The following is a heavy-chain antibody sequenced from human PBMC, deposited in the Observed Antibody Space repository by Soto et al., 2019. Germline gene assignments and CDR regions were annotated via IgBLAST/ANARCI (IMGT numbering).Heavy chain of an antibody. Sequence: PAASLLLPCAASGFTFSSYAMSWVRQAPGKGLEWVSAISGSGGSTYYADSVKGRFTISRDNSKNTLYLQMNSLRAEDTAVYYCAKFLDTAMVGFDYWGQGTLVTVSS. D-gene: IGHD5-18*01. J-gene: IGHJ4*02. CDR3: AKFLDTAMVGFDY. CDR2: ISGSGGST. CDR1: GFTFSSYA. V-gene: IGHV3-23*01.